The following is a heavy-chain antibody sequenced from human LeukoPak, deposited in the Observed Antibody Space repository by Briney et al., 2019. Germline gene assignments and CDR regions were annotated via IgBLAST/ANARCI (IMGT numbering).Heavy chain of an antibody. D-gene: IGHD1-26*01. CDR3: SRESGPFSPFGF. CDR1: GGSISGTNW. V-gene: IGHV4-4*01. CDR2: ISLRSLT. J-gene: IGHJ4*02. Sequence: SETLSLTCGVSGGSISGTNWWSWVRQPPGQGLEWIGEISLRSLTNYNPSLRSRLTMSLDESKNQVSLNLTSVTAADTAVYCCSRESGPFSPFGFWGQGTLVSVHS.